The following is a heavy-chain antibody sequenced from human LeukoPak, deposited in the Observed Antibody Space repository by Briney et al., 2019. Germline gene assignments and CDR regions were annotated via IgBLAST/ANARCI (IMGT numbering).Heavy chain of an antibody. CDR2: IYSGGST. J-gene: IGHJ4*02. CDR3: ARGVRDDYFDY. CDR1: GFTFSSYS. V-gene: IGHV3-53*01. D-gene: IGHD3-10*01. Sequence: GGSLRLSCAASGFTFSSYSMSWVRQAPGKGLEWVSIIYSGGSTYYADSVKGRFTLSRDNSKNTLYLQMNSLRAEDTAVYYCARGVRDDYFDYWGQGTLVTVSS.